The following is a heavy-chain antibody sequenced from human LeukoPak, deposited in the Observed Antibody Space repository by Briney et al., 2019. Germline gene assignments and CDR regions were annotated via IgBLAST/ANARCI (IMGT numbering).Heavy chain of an antibody. Sequence: GGSLRLSCAASGFTFSNAWMSWVRQAPGKGLEWVGRIKSKTDGGTPDYAAPVKGRFTISRDDSKNTLYLQMNSLKTEDTAVYYCTTQRSRITMVRGVIRSDHWGQGTLVTVSS. CDR3: TTQRSRITMVRGVIRSDH. D-gene: IGHD3-10*01. CDR2: IKSKTDGGTP. J-gene: IGHJ4*02. CDR1: GFTFSNAW. V-gene: IGHV3-15*01.